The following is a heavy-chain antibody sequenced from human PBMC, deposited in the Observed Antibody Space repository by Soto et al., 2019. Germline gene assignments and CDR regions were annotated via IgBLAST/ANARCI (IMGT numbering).Heavy chain of an antibody. CDR3: ARDLDFAWLSQSYYFDY. J-gene: IGHJ4*02. V-gene: IGHV1-2*02. Sequence: QVQLVQSGAEVKKPGASEKVYCKASGYTVTGYYMHWVRQAPGQGLEWMGLINPNSGGTNYAQKCQGRVTMTRDTSISTAYMALRRLRSDDTDVYYFARDLDFAWLSQSYYFDYWGQRTLVTVSS. D-gene: IGHD3-9*01. CDR1: GYTVTGYY. CDR2: INPNSGGT.